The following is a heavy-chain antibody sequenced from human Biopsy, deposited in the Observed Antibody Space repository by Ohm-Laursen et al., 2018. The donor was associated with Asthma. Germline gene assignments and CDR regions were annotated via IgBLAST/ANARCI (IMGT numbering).Heavy chain of an antibody. D-gene: IGHD4-23*01. J-gene: IGHJ3*02. V-gene: IGHV3-30*03. CDR1: GFSFSNFG. CDR2: ISYGGGNK. Sequence: SLRLSCAASGFSFSNFGMHWVRQAPGKGLEWVAVISYGGGNKFYGDSVKGRFTLSRDNSRNTLYLQMNSLRVEDTATYYCARTHERWTSIQDDALDIWGQGTMVIVSS. CDR3: ARTHERWTSIQDDALDI.